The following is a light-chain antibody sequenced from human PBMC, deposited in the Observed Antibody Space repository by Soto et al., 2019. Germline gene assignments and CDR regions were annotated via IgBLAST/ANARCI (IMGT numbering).Light chain of an antibody. V-gene: IGKV1-39*01. CDR3: QTSYSTPWT. CDR2: AAS. CDR1: QSISSY. Sequence: DIQMTQSPSSLSASVGDRVTITCRASQSISSYLNWYQQKPGKAPKLLIYAASSLQSGVPSRFSGSGSGTDFTLNISSLQPEDFAPYYCQTSYSTPWTFGQGTKVEIK. J-gene: IGKJ1*01.